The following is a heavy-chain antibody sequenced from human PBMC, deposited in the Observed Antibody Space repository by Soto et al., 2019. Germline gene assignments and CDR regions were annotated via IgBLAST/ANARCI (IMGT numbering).Heavy chain of an antibody. Sequence: PGGSLRLSCAASGFTFSSYAMSWVRQAPGKGLEWVSAISGSGGSTYYADSVKGRFTISRDNSKNTLYLQMNSLRAEDTAVYYCAKDVRITIFGAVIGPQDFDYWGQGTLVTVSS. CDR1: GFTFSSYA. CDR3: AKDVRITIFGAVIGPQDFDY. J-gene: IGHJ4*02. D-gene: IGHD3-3*01. V-gene: IGHV3-23*01. CDR2: ISGSGGST.